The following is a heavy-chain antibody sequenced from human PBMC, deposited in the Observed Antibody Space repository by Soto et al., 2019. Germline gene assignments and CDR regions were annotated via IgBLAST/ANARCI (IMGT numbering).Heavy chain of an antibody. J-gene: IGHJ4*02. D-gene: IGHD5-12*01. CDR3: ARARLGKHRGYEKYYFDY. V-gene: IGHV1-18*01. Sequence: QVQLVQSGAEVKQPGASVKVSCKASGYTFTSYGISWVRQAPGQGLEWMGWISAYNGNTNYAQKLQGRVTMTTDTSTSTAYMELRSLRSDDTAVYYCARARLGKHRGYEKYYFDYWGQGTLVTVSS. CDR1: GYTFTSYG. CDR2: ISAYNGNT.